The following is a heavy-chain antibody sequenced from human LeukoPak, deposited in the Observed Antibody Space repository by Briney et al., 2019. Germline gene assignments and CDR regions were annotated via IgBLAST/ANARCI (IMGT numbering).Heavy chain of an antibody. D-gene: IGHD4-17*01. CDR2: IYSGDST. Sequence: GGSLRLSCAASGFTVSSNYMSWVRQAPGKGLEWVSVIYSGDSTNYADSVKGRFTISRDNSKNTMYLQLNSLRAEDTAVFYCTKGSYGDYDSWGQGTLVTVSP. V-gene: IGHV3-53*01. J-gene: IGHJ5*01. CDR1: GFTVSSNY. CDR3: TKGSYGDYDS.